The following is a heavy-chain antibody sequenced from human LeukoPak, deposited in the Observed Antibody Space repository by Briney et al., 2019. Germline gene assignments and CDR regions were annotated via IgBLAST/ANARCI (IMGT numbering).Heavy chain of an antibody. Sequence: GGSLRLSCAASGFTFDDYGMSWVRQAPGKGLEWVSGINWNGGSTGYADSVKGRFTISRDNAKNSLYLQMNSLGAEDTALYYCARDTVPAGYYYYYYMDVWGKGTTVTVSS. J-gene: IGHJ6*03. CDR3: ARDTVPAGYYYYYYMDV. V-gene: IGHV3-20*04. CDR2: INWNGGST. CDR1: GFTFDDYG. D-gene: IGHD2-2*01.